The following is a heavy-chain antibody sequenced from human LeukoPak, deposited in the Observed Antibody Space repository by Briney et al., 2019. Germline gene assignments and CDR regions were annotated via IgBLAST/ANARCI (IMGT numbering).Heavy chain of an antibody. CDR3: AKGPQWELPHFDY. Sequence: PGGSLRLSCAASGLTFSTYAINWVRQAPGKGLEWVSGISGSGSTTYYADSVKGRFTISRDNSKNTVHLQMNSLRAEDTAIYYCAKGPQWELPHFDYWGQGTLVTVPS. CDR2: ISGSGSTT. CDR1: GLTFSTYA. D-gene: IGHD1-26*01. V-gene: IGHV3-23*01. J-gene: IGHJ4*02.